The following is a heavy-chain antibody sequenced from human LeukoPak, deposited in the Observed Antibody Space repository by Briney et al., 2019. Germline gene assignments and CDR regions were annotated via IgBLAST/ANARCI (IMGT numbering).Heavy chain of an antibody. D-gene: IGHD4-17*01. CDR3: ARDQNEGYGDYFYYFDY. J-gene: IGHJ4*02. Sequence: RSLRLSFAASGFTLSSYGMDRVRQAPGKGLGGVAGIWYDGSNKYYVDSVKGRFTISRDNSKNTLYLQMNSLRAEDTAVYYCARDQNEGYGDYFYYFDYWGQGTLVTVSS. CDR1: GFTLSSYG. V-gene: IGHV3-33*01. CDR2: IWYDGSNK.